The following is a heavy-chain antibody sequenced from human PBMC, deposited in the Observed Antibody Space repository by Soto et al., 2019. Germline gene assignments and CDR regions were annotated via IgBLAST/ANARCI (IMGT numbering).Heavy chain of an antibody. Sequence: QVQLVQSGAEVKKPGASVKVSCKASGYTFTTYGISWVRQAPGQGLEWMGWINTANGNTNFAQNFQGRVTMTTETSTTTAYMELRSLRSDDTAVYYCARDRKPYCAGDCYSYYFDYWGQGSLVTVSS. CDR2: INTANGNT. CDR3: ARDRKPYCAGDCYSYYFDY. V-gene: IGHV1-18*01. J-gene: IGHJ4*02. CDR1: GYTFTTYG. D-gene: IGHD2-21*02.